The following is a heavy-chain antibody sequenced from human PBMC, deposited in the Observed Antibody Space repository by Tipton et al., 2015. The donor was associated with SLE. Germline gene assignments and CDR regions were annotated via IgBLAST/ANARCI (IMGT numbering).Heavy chain of an antibody. J-gene: IGHJ5*02. Sequence: TLSLTCAVYGGSFSGYYWSWIRQPPGKGLEWIGEINHSGSTNYNPSLKSRVTISVDTSKNQFSLKLSSMTAADTAVYYCASGPTSVGIAAAASPTWFDPWGQGTLVTVSS. D-gene: IGHD6-13*01. CDR1: GGSFSGYY. CDR2: INHSGST. V-gene: IGHV4-34*01. CDR3: ASGPTSVGIAAAASPTWFDP.